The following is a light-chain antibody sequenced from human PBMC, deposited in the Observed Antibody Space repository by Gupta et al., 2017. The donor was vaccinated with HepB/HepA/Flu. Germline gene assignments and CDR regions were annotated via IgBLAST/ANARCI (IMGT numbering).Light chain of an antibody. CDR3: QVWEISSWV. CDR2: RDF. Sequence: SSELTQPLSVSVALGQTGRITCGGLNIGSENVHWYQQKPGQAPVLVIDRDFSRPSGITGRFSGSDSGNTATLTISRAQAGDEADYYCQVWEISSWVFGGGTKLTVL. CDR1: NIGSEN. V-gene: IGLV3-9*01. J-gene: IGLJ3*02.